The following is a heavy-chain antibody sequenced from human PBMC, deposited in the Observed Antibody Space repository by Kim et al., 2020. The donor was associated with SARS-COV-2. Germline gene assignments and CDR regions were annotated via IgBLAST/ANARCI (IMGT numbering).Heavy chain of an antibody. Sequence: GGSLRLSCAASGFTFTNAWMSWVRQAPGKGLEWVGRIKSKADGGTTDHAAPVKGRFTISRDDSKNTLYLQMNSLKTEDTAVYYCTTDPCQSSTSCKVIDYWGQGTLVTVSS. V-gene: IGHV3-15*01. D-gene: IGHD2-2*01. CDR1: GFTFTNAW. CDR3: TTDPCQSSTSCKVIDY. CDR2: IKSKADGGTT. J-gene: IGHJ4*02.